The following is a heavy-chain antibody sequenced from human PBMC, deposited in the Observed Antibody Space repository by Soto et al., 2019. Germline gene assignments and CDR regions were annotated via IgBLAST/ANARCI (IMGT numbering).Heavy chain of an antibody. CDR1: GDSVSSNSAA. V-gene: IGHV6-1*01. D-gene: IGHD6-13*01. J-gene: IGHJ6*02. CDR3: ARSRAVAAAGSYYYYGMDV. Sequence: QTLSLTCAISGDSVSSNSAAWNWIRQSPSRGLEWLGRTYYRSKWYNDYAVSVKSRITINPDTSKNQFSLQLNSVTPEDTAVYYCARSRAVAAAGSYYYYGMDVWGQGTTVTVSS. CDR2: TYYRSKWYN.